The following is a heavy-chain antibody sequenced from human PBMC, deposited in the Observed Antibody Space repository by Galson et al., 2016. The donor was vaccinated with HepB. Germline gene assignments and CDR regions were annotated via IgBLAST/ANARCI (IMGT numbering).Heavy chain of an antibody. CDR2: IGSRGDNT. CDR3: AKRVSSSKYFDY. D-gene: IGHD2-2*01. CDR1: GFTFSSHP. V-gene: IGHV3-23*01. Sequence: SCAGSGFTFSSHPMNWVRQAPGKGLEWVSSIGSRGDNTYYADSVKGRFTVSRDNLKNTLYLQMNSLRADDTAVYYCAKRVSSSKYFDYWGQGTLVTVSS. J-gene: IGHJ4*02.